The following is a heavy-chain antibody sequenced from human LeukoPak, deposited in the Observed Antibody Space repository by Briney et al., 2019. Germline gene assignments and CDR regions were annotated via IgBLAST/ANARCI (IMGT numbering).Heavy chain of an antibody. J-gene: IGHJ4*02. Sequence: SETLSLTCAVYGGSFSGYCWSWIRQPPGKGLEWIGEINHSGSTNYNPSLKSRVTISVDTSKNQFSLKLSSVTAADTAVYYCARGRATVTTPSFDYWGQGTLVTVSS. CDR2: INHSGST. CDR1: GGSFSGYC. CDR3: ARGRATVTTPSFDY. V-gene: IGHV4-34*01. D-gene: IGHD4-11*01.